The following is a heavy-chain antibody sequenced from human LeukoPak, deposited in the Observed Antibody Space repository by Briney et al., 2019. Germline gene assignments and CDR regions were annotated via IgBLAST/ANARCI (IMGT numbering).Heavy chain of an antibody. CDR2: IYYSGST. D-gene: IGHD2-8*02. Sequence: SQTPSLTCTVSGGSISSGDYYWSWIRQPPGKGLEWIGYIYYSGSTYYNPSLKSRVTISVDTSKNQFSLKLSSVTAADTAVYYCARDSTYWSAFDPWGQGTLVTVSS. CDR1: GGSISSGDYY. J-gene: IGHJ5*02. CDR3: ARDSTYWSAFDP. V-gene: IGHV4-30-4*01.